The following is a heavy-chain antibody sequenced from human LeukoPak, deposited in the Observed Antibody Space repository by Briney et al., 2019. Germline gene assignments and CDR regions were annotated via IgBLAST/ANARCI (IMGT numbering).Heavy chain of an antibody. V-gene: IGHV3-7*01. J-gene: IGHJ4*02. D-gene: IGHD6-13*01. CDR3: ARDQTSSSSWLPDY. CDR1: GFTFSSYA. CDR2: IKQDGSEK. Sequence: PGGSLRLSCAASGFTFSSYAMSWVRQAPGKGLEWVANIKQDGSEKYYMDSVKGRFTISRDNAKNSLYLQMNSLRAEDTAVYFCARDQTSSSSWLPDYWGQGTLVTVSS.